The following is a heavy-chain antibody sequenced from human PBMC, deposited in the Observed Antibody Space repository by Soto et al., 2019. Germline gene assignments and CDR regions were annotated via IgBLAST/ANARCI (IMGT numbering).Heavy chain of an antibody. CDR1: GFTFSSYE. CDR3: ARELLGEGGYYYYGMDV. J-gene: IGHJ6*02. Sequence: EVQLVESGGGLVQPGGSLRLSCAASGFTFSSYEMNWVRQAPGKGLEWVSYISSSGSTIYYADSVKGRFTISRDNAKNLLYLQMNSLRAEDTAVYYCARELLGEGGYYYYGMDVWGQGTTVTVSS. V-gene: IGHV3-48*03. D-gene: IGHD3-16*01. CDR2: ISSSGSTI.